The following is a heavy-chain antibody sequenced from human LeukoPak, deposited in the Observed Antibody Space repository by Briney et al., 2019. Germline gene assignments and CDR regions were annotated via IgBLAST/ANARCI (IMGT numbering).Heavy chain of an antibody. CDR2: FDPEDGET. V-gene: IGHV1-24*01. J-gene: IGHJ4*02. CDR1: GYTLTELS. CDR3: ATLPYYDILTGGPNDY. Sequence: GASVKVSCKVSGYTLTELSMHWVRQAPGKGLEWMGGFDPEDGETIYAQKFQGRVTMTEDTSTDTAYMELSSLRSEDTAVYYCATLPYYDILTGGPNDYWGQGTLVTVSS. D-gene: IGHD3-9*01.